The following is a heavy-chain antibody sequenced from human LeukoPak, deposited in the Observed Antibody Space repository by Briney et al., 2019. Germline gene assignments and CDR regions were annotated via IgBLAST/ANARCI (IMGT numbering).Heavy chain of an antibody. CDR3: AREGGVAGTWWFDP. CDR1: GYTFTSYG. V-gene: IGHV1-18*01. CDR2: ISAYNGKP. J-gene: IGHJ5*02. Sequence: ASVKVSCKASGYTFTSYGISWVRQAPEQGLEWMGWISAYNGKPNYAQKLQGRVTMTTDTSTSTAYMELRSLRSDDTAVYYRAREGGVAGTWWFDPWGQGTLVTVSS. D-gene: IGHD6-19*01.